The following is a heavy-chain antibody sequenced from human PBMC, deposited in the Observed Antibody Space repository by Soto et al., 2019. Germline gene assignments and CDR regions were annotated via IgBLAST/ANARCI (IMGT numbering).Heavy chain of an antibody. CDR2: FDPEDGEP. CDR1: GYTLTELS. CDR3: ATGGGIFGVVIADY. J-gene: IGHJ4*02. Sequence: QVQLVQSGAEVKKPGASVKVSCKVSGYTLTELSMHWVRQAPGKGLEWMGGFDPEDGEPTYAQKFQGRVTMTEDTSTDTDYMELSSLRSEDTAVYYCATGGGIFGVVIADYWGQGTLVTVSS. V-gene: IGHV1-24*01. D-gene: IGHD3-3*01.